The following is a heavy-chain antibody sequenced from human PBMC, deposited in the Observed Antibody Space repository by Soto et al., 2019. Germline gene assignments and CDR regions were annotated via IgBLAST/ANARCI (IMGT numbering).Heavy chain of an antibody. CDR3: ARMGDYDFWSGYFYGMDV. V-gene: IGHV4-4*02. CDR2: TYHSGST. Sequence: PSETLSLTCAVSGGSISSSNWWSWVRQPPGKGLEWIGETYHSGSTNYNPSLKSRVTISVDKSKNQFSLKLSSVTAADTAVYYCARMGDYDFWSGYFYGMDVWGQGTTVTVSS. CDR1: GGSISSSNW. D-gene: IGHD3-3*01. J-gene: IGHJ6*02.